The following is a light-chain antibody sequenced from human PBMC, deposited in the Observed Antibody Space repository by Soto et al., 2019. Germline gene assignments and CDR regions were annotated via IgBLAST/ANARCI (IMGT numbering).Light chain of an antibody. CDR1: SSDVGTYNL. CDR2: EVA. V-gene: IGLV2-23*02. J-gene: IGLJ1*01. Sequence: QSVLAQPASVSGSPEQSVTISCTGTSSDVGTYNLVSWYQQHPGKAPKLIIYEVAERPSGVSNRFSGSKFGNTASPTISGLLPEDEADYYCCSYGGSSALPYVFGAGTKLTVL. CDR3: CSYGGSSALPYV.